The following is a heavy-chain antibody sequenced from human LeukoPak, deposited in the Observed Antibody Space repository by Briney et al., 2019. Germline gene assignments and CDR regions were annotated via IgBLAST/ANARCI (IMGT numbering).Heavy chain of an antibody. D-gene: IGHD2-2*02. V-gene: IGHV3-30-3*01. CDR2: ISYDGSNK. CDR3: ARDHRLVVPAAIDY. Sequence: GGSLRLSCAASGFTFSSYAMHWVRQAPGKGLEWVAVISYDGSNKYYADSVKGRFTISRDNSENTLYLQMNSLRAEDTAVYYCARDHRLVVPAAIDYWGQGTLVTVSS. J-gene: IGHJ4*02. CDR1: GFTFSSYA.